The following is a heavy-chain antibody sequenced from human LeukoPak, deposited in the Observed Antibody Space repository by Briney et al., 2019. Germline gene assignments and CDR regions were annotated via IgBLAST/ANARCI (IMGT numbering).Heavy chain of an antibody. Sequence: GRSLRLSCAASGFTFDDYAMHWVRQAPGKGLEWVSGISWNSGSIGYADSVKGRFTISRDNAKNSLYLQTNSLRAEDTALYYCAKDIDTYLVFDPWGQGTLVTVSS. D-gene: IGHD3-10*01. V-gene: IGHV3-9*01. CDR2: ISWNSGSI. J-gene: IGHJ5*02. CDR3: AKDIDTYLVFDP. CDR1: GFTFDDYA.